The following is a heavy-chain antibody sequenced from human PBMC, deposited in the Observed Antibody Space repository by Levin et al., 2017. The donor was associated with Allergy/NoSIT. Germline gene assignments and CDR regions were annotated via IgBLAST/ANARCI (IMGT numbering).Heavy chain of an antibody. CDR3: ARVKELVVSQRRRWAFDI. J-gene: IGHJ3*02. V-gene: IGHV4-59*01. Sequence: SETLSLTCTVSGGSISSYYWSWIRQPPGKGLEWIGYIYNSGSTNYNPSLKSRVTISVDTSKNQFSLKLSSVTAADTAVYYCARVKELVVSQRRRWAFDIWGQGTMVTVSS. D-gene: IGHD2-15*01. CDR2: IYNSGST. CDR1: GGSISSYY.